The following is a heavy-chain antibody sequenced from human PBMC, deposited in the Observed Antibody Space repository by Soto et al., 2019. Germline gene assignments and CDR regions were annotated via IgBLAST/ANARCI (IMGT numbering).Heavy chain of an antibody. CDR2: ISYDGSNK. V-gene: IGHV3-30*18. D-gene: IGHD5-18*01. J-gene: IGHJ4*02. Sequence: GSLRLSCAASGFTFSSYGMHWVRQAPGKGLEWVAVISYDGSNKYYADSVKGRFTISRDNSKNTLYLQMNSLRAEDTAVYYCAKDLYSYGYDYFDYWGQGTLVTVSS. CDR1: GFTFSSYG. CDR3: AKDLYSYGYDYFDY.